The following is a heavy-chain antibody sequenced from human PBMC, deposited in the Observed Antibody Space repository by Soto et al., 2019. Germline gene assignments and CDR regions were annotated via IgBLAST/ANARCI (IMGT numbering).Heavy chain of an antibody. CDR1: GFTFSSYW. V-gene: IGHV3-7*01. CDR2: IKQDGSEK. Sequence: EVQLVESGGGLVQPGGSLRLSCAASGFTFSSYWMSWVRQAPGKGLEWVADIKQDGSEKYYVDSVKGRFTISRDNAKNSLYLQMNSLRAEDTAVYYCVREAIYGSGSYYPDYWGQGTLVTVSS. D-gene: IGHD3-10*01. CDR3: VREAIYGSGSYYPDY. J-gene: IGHJ4*02.